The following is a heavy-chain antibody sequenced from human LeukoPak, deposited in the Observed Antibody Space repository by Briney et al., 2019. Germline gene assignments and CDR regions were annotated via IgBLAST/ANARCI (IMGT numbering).Heavy chain of an antibody. CDR3: AKDPMVPTIFGVVTPDY. CDR1: GFTFDDFA. CDR2: INWNGRSI. J-gene: IGHJ4*02. V-gene: IGHV3-9*01. D-gene: IGHD3-3*01. Sequence: GGSLRLSCAASGFTFDDFAMHWVRQGPGKGLEWVSGINWNGRSIDYADSVKGRFTVSRDNGKNTLYLQMNSLRAEDTAVYYCAKDPMVPTIFGVVTPDYWGQGTLVTVSS.